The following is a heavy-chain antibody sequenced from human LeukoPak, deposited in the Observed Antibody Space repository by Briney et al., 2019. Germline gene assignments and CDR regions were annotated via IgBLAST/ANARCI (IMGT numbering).Heavy chain of an antibody. D-gene: IGHD1-26*01. CDR3: ARHFVDSGSSNFDY. Sequence: SETLSLTCTVSGASISSYYWSWIRQPPGKGLEWIGYIYYSGSTNNNPSLKSRVTISVDTSKNQFSLKLNSVTAADTAVYYCARHFVDSGSSNFDYWGQGTLVTVSS. CDR2: IYYSGST. V-gene: IGHV4-59*08. CDR1: GASISSYY. J-gene: IGHJ4*02.